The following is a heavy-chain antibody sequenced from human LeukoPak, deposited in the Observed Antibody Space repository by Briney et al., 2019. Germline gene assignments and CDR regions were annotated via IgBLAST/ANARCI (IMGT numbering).Heavy chain of an antibody. CDR3: ARGKGRYYGSGSSYYFDY. Sequence: GGSLRLSCAASGFTFSRCSMNWVRQAPGKGLEWVSYISSSSNTIYYGDSVKGRFTISRDNAKNSLYLQMNSLRAEDTAVYYCARGKGRYYGSGSSYYFDYWGQGTLVTVSS. CDR1: GFTFSRCS. J-gene: IGHJ4*02. CDR2: ISSSSNTI. V-gene: IGHV3-48*01. D-gene: IGHD3-10*01.